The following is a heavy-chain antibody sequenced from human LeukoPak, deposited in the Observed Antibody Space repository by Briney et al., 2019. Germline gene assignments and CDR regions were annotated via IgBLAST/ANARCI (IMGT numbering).Heavy chain of an antibody. Sequence: RSLRLSCTAAGFTFGDYAMSWVRQAPGKGLEWVGFIRSKAYGGTTEYAASVKGRFNISRDDSKSIAYLQMNSLKTEDPAVYYCTRDRIASSIFGVVISPPDYWGQGTLVTVSS. D-gene: IGHD3-3*01. V-gene: IGHV3-49*04. J-gene: IGHJ4*02. CDR2: IRSKAYGGTT. CDR1: GFTFGDYA. CDR3: TRDRIASSIFGVVISPPDY.